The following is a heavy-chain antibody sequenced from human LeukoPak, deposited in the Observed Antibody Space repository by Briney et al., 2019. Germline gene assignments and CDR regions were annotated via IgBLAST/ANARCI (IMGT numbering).Heavy chain of an antibody. CDR3: ARVGKNGWDFDH. CDR1: GFTFSAYW. J-gene: IGHJ4*02. Sequence: PGESLRLSCAASGFTFSAYWMTWVRQAPGKGLEWLANINEGANVKFYVDSVKDRFIISRDNTKNSLYLQMSILRAEDTALYYCARVGKNGWDFDHWGQGTLVTVSS. D-gene: IGHD6-19*01. CDR2: INEGANVK. V-gene: IGHV3-7*01.